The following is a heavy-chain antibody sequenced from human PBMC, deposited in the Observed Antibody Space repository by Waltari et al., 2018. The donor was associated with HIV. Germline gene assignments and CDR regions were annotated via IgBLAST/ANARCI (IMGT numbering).Heavy chain of an antibody. CDR2: INPNAGDR. CDR1: GYTFIGSY. Sequence: QVQLVQSGAEVKKPAASVKISCKAFGYTFIGSYMHWVRQAPGQGLEWMGWINPNAGDRNYAQKFQGRVTMTRDTSISMVYMDLSSLKSDDTAVYYCARDRGRRRGFFVYWGQGTLVTVST. J-gene: IGHJ4*02. D-gene: IGHD3-16*01. V-gene: IGHV1-2*02. CDR3: ARDRGRRRGFFVY.